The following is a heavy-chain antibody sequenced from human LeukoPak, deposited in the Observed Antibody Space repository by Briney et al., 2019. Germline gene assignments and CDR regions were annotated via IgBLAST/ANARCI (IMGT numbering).Heavy chain of an antibody. CDR1: GGSISSSRYY. V-gene: IGHV4-39*01. CDR2: IYYSGST. J-gene: IGHJ4*02. CDR3: ASLKNYYDSSGSIDY. D-gene: IGHD3-22*01. Sequence: SETLSLTCTVSGGSISSSRYYWGWIRQPPGKGLEWIGSIYYSGSTYYNPSLKSRVTISVDTSKNQFSLKLSSVTAADTAVYYCASLKNYYDSSGSIDYWGQGTLVTVSS.